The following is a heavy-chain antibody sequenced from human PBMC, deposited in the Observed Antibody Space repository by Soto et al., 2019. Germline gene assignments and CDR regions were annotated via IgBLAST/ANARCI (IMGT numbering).Heavy chain of an antibody. Sequence: PGGSLSLSGACSGFTLSSYAMHWVRQGPGKGLGWVAVISYGGGEKYAADSVKGRFTISRDNSKNTLYLQMNSLRAEDTAVYYCASLATAIAAADKYYYYYGMDVWGQGTTVTVS. CDR3: ASLATAIAAADKYYYYYGMDV. D-gene: IGHD6-13*01. CDR1: GFTLSSYA. CDR2: ISYGGGEK. J-gene: IGHJ6*02. V-gene: IGHV3-30-3*01.